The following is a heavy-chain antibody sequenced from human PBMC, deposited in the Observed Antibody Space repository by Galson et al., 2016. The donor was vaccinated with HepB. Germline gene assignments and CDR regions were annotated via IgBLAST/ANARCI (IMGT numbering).Heavy chain of an antibody. D-gene: IGHD6-19*01. Sequence: SVKVSCKASGYTFSSYDINWVRQATGQGLEWMGWMNPNSGNTGYAQSFQGRVTMTRNTSISTAYMELSSLRSEDTAGYYCARAVAGSVATNYWGQGTLVTVSS. V-gene: IGHV1-8*01. CDR3: ARAVAGSVATNY. CDR2: MNPNSGNT. J-gene: IGHJ4*02. CDR1: GYTFSSYD.